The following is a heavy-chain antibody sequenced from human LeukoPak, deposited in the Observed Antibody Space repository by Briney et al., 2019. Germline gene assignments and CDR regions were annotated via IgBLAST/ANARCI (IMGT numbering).Heavy chain of an antibody. D-gene: IGHD5-12*01. Sequence: TSETLSLTCTVSGYSISSGYYWGWIRQPPGKGLERIGNIYHSGSTYYNPSLKSRVTISLDTSKNQFSLKLSSVTAADTAIYYCARKDPGYSGYSDFDYWGQGTLVTVSS. V-gene: IGHV4-38-2*02. J-gene: IGHJ4*02. CDR1: GYSISSGYY. CDR3: ARKDPGYSGYSDFDY. CDR2: IYHSGST.